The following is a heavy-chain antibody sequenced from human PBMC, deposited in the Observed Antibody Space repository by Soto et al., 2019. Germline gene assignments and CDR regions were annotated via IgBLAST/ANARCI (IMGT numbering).Heavy chain of an antibody. CDR2: VYYSGST. V-gene: IGHV4-59*01. CDR3: VRDYLLTGFDP. D-gene: IGHD3-9*01. J-gene: IGHJ5*02. CDR1: GGSISNYY. Sequence: SETLSLTCTVSGGSISNYYWTWVRQPPGKGLEWIGYVYYSGSTNYNPSLESRVTISIDTSKNQFSLKMKSVTAADTAVYYCVRDYLLTGFDPWGQGTLVTVSS.